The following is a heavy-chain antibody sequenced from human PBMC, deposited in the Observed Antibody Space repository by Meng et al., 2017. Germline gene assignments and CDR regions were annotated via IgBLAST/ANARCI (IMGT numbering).Heavy chain of an antibody. CDR1: EFTFSSYW. CDR3: AKEGLLWFGELWTSGEDYFDY. D-gene: IGHD3-10*01. CDR2: IKQDGSEK. Sequence: GESLKISCAASEFTFSSYWMSWVRQAPGKGLEWVANIKQDGSEKYYVDSVKGRFTISRDNAKNSLYLQMNSLRAEYTAVYYCAKEGLLWFGELWTSGEDYFDYWGQGTLVTVSS. J-gene: IGHJ4*02. V-gene: IGHV3-7*04.